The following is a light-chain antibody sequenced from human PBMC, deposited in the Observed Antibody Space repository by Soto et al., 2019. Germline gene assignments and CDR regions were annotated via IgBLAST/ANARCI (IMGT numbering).Light chain of an antibody. J-gene: IGLJ1*01. CDR3: SSYTSSSTLYV. CDR1: SSDVGGYNY. CDR2: EVS. Sequence: QSVLTQPASVSGSPGQSITISCTGTSSDVGGYNYVSWYQQHPGKAPKLIIYEVSNRPSGVSNRFSGSKSGNTASLTISRLQAEDEADYYCSSYTSSSTLYVFGTWTKVTVL. V-gene: IGLV2-14*01.